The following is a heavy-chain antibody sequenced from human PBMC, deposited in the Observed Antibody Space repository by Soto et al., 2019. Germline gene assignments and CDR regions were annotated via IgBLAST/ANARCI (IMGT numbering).Heavy chain of an antibody. CDR1: GGSISSYY. CDR2: IYYSGST. V-gene: IGHV4-59*01. D-gene: IGHD5-12*01. CDR3: ARYIGENFDS. Sequence: SETLSLTCTVSGGSISSYYWSWIRQPPGKGLEWIGYIYYSGSTNYNPSLKSRVTISVDTSKNKFSLKLSSVTAADTAVYYCARYIGENFDSWGQGTLVTVSS. J-gene: IGHJ4*02.